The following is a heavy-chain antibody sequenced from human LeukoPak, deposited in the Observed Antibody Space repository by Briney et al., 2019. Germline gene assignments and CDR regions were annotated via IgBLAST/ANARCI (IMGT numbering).Heavy chain of an antibody. CDR1: XYTFTXYY. J-gene: IGHJ4*02. Sequence: SVKVSCKXXXYTFTXYYMHWVRQAPGQGLEWMGWINPKSGGTNYAQKFQGRVTMTRDTSINTAYMELSRLRPDDTAVYYCASGPYGGGPAYFDYWGQGTLVTVSS. CDR3: ASGPYGGGPAYFDY. CDR2: INPKSGGT. D-gene: IGHD3-16*01. V-gene: IGHV1-2*02.